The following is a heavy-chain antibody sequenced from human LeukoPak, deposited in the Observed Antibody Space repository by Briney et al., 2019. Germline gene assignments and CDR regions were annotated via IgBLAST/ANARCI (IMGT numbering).Heavy chain of an antibody. CDR3: AKNGFLRGEGGYYFDY. Sequence: PGGSLRLSCAASGFTFDDYAMHWVRQAPGKGLEWVSGISWNSGSIGYADSVKGRFTISRDNAKNSLYRQMNSLRAEDTALYYCAKNGFLRGEGGYYFDYWGQGTLVTVSS. CDR2: ISWNSGSI. CDR1: GFTFDDYA. J-gene: IGHJ4*02. D-gene: IGHD3-10*01. V-gene: IGHV3-9*01.